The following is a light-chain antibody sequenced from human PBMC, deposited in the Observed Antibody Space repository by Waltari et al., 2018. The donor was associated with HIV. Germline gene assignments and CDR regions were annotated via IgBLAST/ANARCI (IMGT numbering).Light chain of an antibody. CDR1: VRDVGLSYF. CDR3: CAYVNTRTPVV. CDR2: DVD. J-gene: IGLJ3*02. V-gene: IGLV2-11*01. Sequence: QSALTQPHSVSESPGHWVYIPCTANVRDVGLSYFVSWYQRHPGKALKLMILDVDQRPSGVPARFSGSKSGNTASLTISGLQADDEAEYYCCAYVNTRTPVVFGGGTQVTVL.